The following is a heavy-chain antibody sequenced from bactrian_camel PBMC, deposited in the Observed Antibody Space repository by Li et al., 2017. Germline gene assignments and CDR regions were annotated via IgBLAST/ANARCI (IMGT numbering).Heavy chain of an antibody. CDR2: INSGGGA. J-gene: IGHJ4*01. CDR3: IAGTGGMYNY. V-gene: IGHV3S40*01. CDR1: GFTFSSYD. Sequence: ESGGGLVQPGGSLRLSCAASGFTFSSYDMSWVRQAPGKGLEWVSTINSGGGAYYAESVQGRFTISRDNAKNTVYLHLNTLKTEDMAMYYCIAGTGGMYNYWGQGTQVTVS. D-gene: IGHD6*01.